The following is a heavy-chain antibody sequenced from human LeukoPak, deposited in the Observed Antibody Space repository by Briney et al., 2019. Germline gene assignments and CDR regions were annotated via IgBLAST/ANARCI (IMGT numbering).Heavy chain of an antibody. Sequence: ASVKVSCKASGYTFTSYYMHWVRQAPGQGLEWMGGIIPIFGTANYAQKFQGRVTITADESTSTAYMELSSLRSEDTAVYYCARGRYGDYFDYWGQGTLVTVSS. D-gene: IGHD4-17*01. CDR1: GYTFTSYY. J-gene: IGHJ4*02. CDR2: IIPIFGTA. V-gene: IGHV1-69*13. CDR3: ARGRYGDYFDY.